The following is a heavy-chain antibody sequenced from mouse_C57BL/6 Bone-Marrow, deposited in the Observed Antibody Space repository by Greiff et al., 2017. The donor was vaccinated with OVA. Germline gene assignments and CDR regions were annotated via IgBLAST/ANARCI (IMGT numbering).Heavy chain of an antibody. CDR2: IDPSDSYT. D-gene: IGHD1-1*01. Sequence: QVQLQQPGAELVKPGASVKLSCKASGYTFTSYWMQWVKQRPGQGLEWIGEIDPSDSYTNYNQKFKGKATLTVDTSSSTAYMQLSSLTSEDSAVYYGARGFITPVVGYWGQGTTLTVSS. CDR3: ARGFITPVVGY. J-gene: IGHJ2*01. CDR1: GYTFTSYW. V-gene: IGHV1-50*01.